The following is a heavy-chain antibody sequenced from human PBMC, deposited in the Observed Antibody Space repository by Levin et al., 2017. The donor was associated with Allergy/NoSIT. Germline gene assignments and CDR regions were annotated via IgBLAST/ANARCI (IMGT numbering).Heavy chain of an antibody. J-gene: IGHJ4*02. V-gene: IGHV3-30*18. D-gene: IGHD5-12*01. CDR3: AKGLVADFDY. CDR1: GFTFSSYG. Sequence: GGSLRLSCAASGFTFSSYGMHWVRQAPGKGLEWVAVISYDGSNKYYADSVKGRFTISRDNSKNTLYLQMNSLSAEDTAVYYCAKGLVADFDYWGQGTLVTVSS. CDR2: ISYDGSNK.